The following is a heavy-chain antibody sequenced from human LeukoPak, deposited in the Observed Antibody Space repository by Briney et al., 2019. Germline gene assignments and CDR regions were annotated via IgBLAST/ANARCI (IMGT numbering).Heavy chain of an antibody. J-gene: IGHJ5*02. V-gene: IGHV4-34*01. CDR2: INHSGRA. CDR1: GGSFRGYS. D-gene: IGHD1-26*01. Sequence: SETLSLTCDVHGGSFRGYSWNWIRQPPGKGLEWIGEINHSGRAKYNPSLKSRVTISVDKSRNQFSLKLSSVTAADTAVYYCARDRIVGATVAWFDPWGQGTLVTVSS. CDR3: ARDRIVGATVAWFDP.